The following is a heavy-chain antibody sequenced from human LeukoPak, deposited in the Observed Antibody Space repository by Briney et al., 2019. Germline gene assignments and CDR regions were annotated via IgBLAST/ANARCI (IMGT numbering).Heavy chain of an antibody. D-gene: IGHD5-12*01. CDR3: ASLTALASLGYYFDY. CDR1: GGSFGVYS. CDR2: IYYSGGT. V-gene: IGHV4-59*08. Sequence: SETLSLTCTVSGGSFGVYSWSWIRQPPGKGLEWIGYIYYSGGTNYNPSLKSRVTISVDTSKNQFSLKLSSVTAADTAVYYCASLTALASLGYYFDYWGRGTLVTVSS. J-gene: IGHJ4*02.